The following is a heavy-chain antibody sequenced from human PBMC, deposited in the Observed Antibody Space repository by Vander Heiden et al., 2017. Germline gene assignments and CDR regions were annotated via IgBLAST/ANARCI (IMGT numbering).Heavy chain of an antibody. CDR3: ARAPGGGPNPRPHLY. CDR1: GGSFSGYY. D-gene: IGHD3-16*01. Sequence: QVQLQQWGAGLLKPSETLSLTCAVYGGSFSGYYWSWIRQPPGKGLEWIGEINHSGSTNYNPSLKSRVTISVDTSKNQFSLKLSSVTAADTAVYYCARAPGGGPNPRPHLYWGQGTLVTVSS. CDR2: INHSGST. V-gene: IGHV4-34*01. J-gene: IGHJ4*02.